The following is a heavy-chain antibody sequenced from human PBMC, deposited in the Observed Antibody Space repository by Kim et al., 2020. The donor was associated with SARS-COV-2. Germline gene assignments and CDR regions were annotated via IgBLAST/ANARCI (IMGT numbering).Heavy chain of an antibody. CDR3: VNGLSESASQPRFDH. CDR2: ISLNGDNT. CDR1: GFSFRSYN. Sequence: GGSLRLSCSASGFSFRSYNMHWVRQAPGRGLESVSEISLNGDNTYYVDSVKGRFTISRDNSKDILYLQMSSLRTEDTAVYYCVNGLSESASQPRFDHWGQEIVFTVSS. V-gene: IGHV3-64D*08. J-gene: IGHJ4*02.